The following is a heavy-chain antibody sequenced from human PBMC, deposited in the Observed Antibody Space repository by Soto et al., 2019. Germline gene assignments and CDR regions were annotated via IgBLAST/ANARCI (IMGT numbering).Heavy chain of an antibody. Sequence: PSETLSLTCTVSGGSISSGGYYWGWIRQHPGKGLEWIGYIYYSGSTYYNPSLKSRVTISVDTSKNQFSLKLSSVTAADTAVYYCARDGGEVPAAPNWFDPWGQGTLVTVS. D-gene: IGHD2-2*01. CDR2: IYYSGST. CDR1: GGSISSGGYY. J-gene: IGHJ5*02. CDR3: ARDGGEVPAAPNWFDP. V-gene: IGHV4-31*03.